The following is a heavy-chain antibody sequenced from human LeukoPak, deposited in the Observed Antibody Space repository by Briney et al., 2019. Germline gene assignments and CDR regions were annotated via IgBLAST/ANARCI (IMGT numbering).Heavy chain of an antibody. CDR3: ARVKSSSWIDY. D-gene: IGHD6-13*01. Sequence: PSETLSLTCTVSGGSISSYYWSRIRQPPGKGLEWIGYIYYSGSTNYNPSLKSRVTISVDTSKNQFSLKLSSVTAADTAVYYCARVKSSSWIDYWGQGTLVTVSS. CDR2: IYYSGST. CDR1: GGSISSYY. J-gene: IGHJ4*02. V-gene: IGHV4-59*01.